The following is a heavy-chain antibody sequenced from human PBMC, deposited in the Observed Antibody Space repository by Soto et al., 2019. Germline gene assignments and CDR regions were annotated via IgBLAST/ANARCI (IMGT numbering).Heavy chain of an antibody. V-gene: IGHV4-31*03. Sequence: SETLSLTCTVSGGSISSGGYYWSWIRQHPGKGLEWIGYIYYSGSTYYNPSLKSRVTISVDTSKNQFSLKLSSVTAADTAVYYCARACSLYYYYGMDVWGQGTTFTVSS. D-gene: IGHD6-19*01. CDR2: IYYSGST. J-gene: IGHJ6*02. CDR1: GGSISSGGYY. CDR3: ARACSLYYYYGMDV.